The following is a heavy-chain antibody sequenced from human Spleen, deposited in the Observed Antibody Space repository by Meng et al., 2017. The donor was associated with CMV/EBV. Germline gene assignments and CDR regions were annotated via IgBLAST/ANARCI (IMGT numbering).Heavy chain of an antibody. CDR2: ITWDGGTT. CDR3: AKASSYDSSGYFDY. D-gene: IGHD3-22*01. V-gene: IGHV3-43*01. CDR1: GFTFKDYX. Sequence: GESLKISXXVSGFTFKDYXMHWVRQAPGKGLEWVSLITWDGGTTYYADSVKGRFXXFRDNAKNSLYLQMXSLRAEDTALYYCAKASSYDSSGYFDYWGQGTLVTVSS. J-gene: IGHJ4*02.